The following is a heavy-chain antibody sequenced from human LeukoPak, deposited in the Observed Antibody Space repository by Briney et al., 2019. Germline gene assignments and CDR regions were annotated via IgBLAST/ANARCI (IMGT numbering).Heavy chain of an antibody. CDR3: AKDAAGPEY. J-gene: IGHJ4*02. V-gene: IGHV3-23*01. CDR1: GFTFSTYW. Sequence: GGSLRLSCAASGFTFSTYWMTWVRQAPGRGLEWVSGISASGGETWYPDSVKGRFTISRDNSKNTLFLQMNSLRVEDTAIYYCAKDAAGPEYWGQGTLVTVSS. D-gene: IGHD6-13*01. CDR2: ISASGGET.